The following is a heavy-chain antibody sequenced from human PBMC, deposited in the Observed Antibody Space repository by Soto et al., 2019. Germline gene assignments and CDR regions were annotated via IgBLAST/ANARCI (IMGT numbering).Heavy chain of an antibody. V-gene: IGHV3-23*01. Sequence: GGSLRLSCAASGFTFGAFAMAWVRQRPGNGLEWVSSLSGGGGSTYYNNSVRGRFTISRDNSNSTLFLQMNNLRAEDTAVYFCAKTHRATTVFTRYCYFDLWGRGTLVTVSS. J-gene: IGHJ2*01. CDR3: AKTHRATTVFTRYCYFDL. D-gene: IGHD4-17*01. CDR2: LSGGGGST. CDR1: GFTFGAFA.